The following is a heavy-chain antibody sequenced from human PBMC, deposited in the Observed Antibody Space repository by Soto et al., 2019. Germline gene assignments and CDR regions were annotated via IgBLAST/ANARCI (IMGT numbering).Heavy chain of an antibody. J-gene: IGHJ6*02. D-gene: IGHD6-13*01. Sequence: EVQLVESGGGLVQPGGSLRLSCAASGFTFSSYWMSWVRQAPVKGLEWVGNIKQDGSEKNYVDFMEGRFTTSRDNAENSRYLQMNSLRAEDTAVYYCARLASAGRGWDVWGQGTTVVVSS. CDR2: IKQDGSEK. CDR3: ARLASAGRGWDV. V-gene: IGHV3-7*01. CDR1: GFTFSSYW.